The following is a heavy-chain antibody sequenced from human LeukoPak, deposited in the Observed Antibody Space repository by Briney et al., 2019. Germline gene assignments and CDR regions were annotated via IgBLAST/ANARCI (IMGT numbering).Heavy chain of an antibody. J-gene: IGHJ4*02. CDR3: AREGTLVRGVMNHFDY. D-gene: IGHD3-10*01. CDR1: GDSVSSNNAA. CDR2: TFYRSQWHY. Sequence: QTLSLTCAISGDSVSSNNAAWKWIRQSPSRGLEWLGRTFYRSQWHYDYAVSVLSRITINPDTSKNQFSLQLNSVTPEDTAVYYCAREGTLVRGVMNHFDYWGQGTLVTVSS. V-gene: IGHV6-1*01.